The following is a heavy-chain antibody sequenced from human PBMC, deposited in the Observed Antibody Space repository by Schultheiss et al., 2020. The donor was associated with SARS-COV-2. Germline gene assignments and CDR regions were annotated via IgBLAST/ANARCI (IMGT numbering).Heavy chain of an antibody. V-gene: IGHV3-30*01. J-gene: IGHJ4*02. D-gene: IGHD4-23*01. Sequence: GGSLRLSCAASGFTFSSYWMSWVRQAPGKGLEWVAVISYDGSNKYYADSVKGRFTISRDNSKNTLYLQMNSLRAEDTAVYYCATTVVTPGDYWGQGTLVTVSS. CDR3: ATTVVTPGDY. CDR1: GFTFSSYW. CDR2: ISYDGSNK.